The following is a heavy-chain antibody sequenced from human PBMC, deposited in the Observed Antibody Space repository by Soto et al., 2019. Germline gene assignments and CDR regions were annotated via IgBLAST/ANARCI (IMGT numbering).Heavy chain of an antibody. CDR1: GFTFSSYA. V-gene: IGHV3-23*01. CDR2: ISGGGGST. J-gene: IGHJ3*02. D-gene: IGHD3-3*01. Sequence: GGSLRLSCAASGFTFSSYAMSWVRQAPGKGLEWVSAISGGGGSTYYADSVKGRFTISRDNSKNTLYLQMNSLRAEDTAVYYCAKSEPNYDFWSGYYTGGEDDAFDIWGQGTMVTVSS. CDR3: AKSEPNYDFWSGYYTGGEDDAFDI.